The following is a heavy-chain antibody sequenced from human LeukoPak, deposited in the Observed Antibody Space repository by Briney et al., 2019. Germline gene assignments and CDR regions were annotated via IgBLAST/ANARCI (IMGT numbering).Heavy chain of an antibody. CDR3: AKDFPYYDSSGYLGDAFDI. Sequence: PGGSLRLSCAASGFTFSSYAMSWVRQAPGKGLEWVSAISGSGGSTYYADSVKGRFTISRDNSKNTLYLQMNSLRAEDTAVYHCAKDFPYYDSSGYLGDAFDIWGQGTMVTVSS. CDR1: GFTFSSYA. D-gene: IGHD3-22*01. J-gene: IGHJ3*02. CDR2: ISGSGGST. V-gene: IGHV3-23*01.